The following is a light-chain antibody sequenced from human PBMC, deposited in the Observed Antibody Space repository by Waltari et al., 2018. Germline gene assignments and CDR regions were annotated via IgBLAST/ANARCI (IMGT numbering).Light chain of an antibody. J-gene: IGLJ3*02. CDR3: AAWDDNLNARV. CDR2: TND. V-gene: IGLV1-44*01. Sequence: QSVLTQPPSSSGTPGQRVTISCSGSNSNIGSNTVNWYQQFPGTAPKLLIYTNDTRPSGVPDRFSGSKSGTSASLAISGLQADDEAHYYCAAWDDNLNARVFGGGTMLTVL. CDR1: NSNIGSNT.